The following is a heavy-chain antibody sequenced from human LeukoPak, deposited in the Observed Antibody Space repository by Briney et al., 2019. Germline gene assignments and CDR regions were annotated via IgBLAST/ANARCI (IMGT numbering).Heavy chain of an antibody. CDR3: AKDYYDSTSYYYYGMDV. CDR1: GFTFSSYS. V-gene: IGHV3-23*01. J-gene: IGHJ6*02. CDR2: ISGSGGST. D-gene: IGHD3-22*01. Sequence: GGSLRLSCAASGFTFSSYSMTWVRQAPGKGLEWVSAISGSGGSTYYADSVKGRFTISRDNSKNTLYLQMNSLRAEDTAVYYCAKDYYDSTSYYYYGMDVWGQGTTVTVSS.